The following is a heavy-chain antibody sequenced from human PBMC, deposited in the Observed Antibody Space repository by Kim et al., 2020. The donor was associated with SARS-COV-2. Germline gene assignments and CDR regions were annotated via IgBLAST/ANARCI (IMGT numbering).Heavy chain of an antibody. D-gene: IGHD3-3*01. J-gene: IGHJ5*02. Sequence: SVKVSCKASGGTFSSYAISWVRQAPGQGLEWMGGIIPIFGTANYAQKFQGRVTITADESTSTAYMELSSLRSEDTAVYYCARSPWVTSGFDPWGQGTLVTVSS. CDR3: ARSPWVTSGFDP. V-gene: IGHV1-69*13. CDR1: GGTFSSYA. CDR2: IIPIFGTA.